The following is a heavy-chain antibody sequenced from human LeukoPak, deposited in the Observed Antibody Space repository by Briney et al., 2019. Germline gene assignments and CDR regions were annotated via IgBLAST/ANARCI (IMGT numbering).Heavy chain of an antibody. CDR3: AKGGPKYSYSNYYYYMDV. J-gene: IGHJ6*03. CDR2: ISWNSGSI. CDR1: GFTFDDYA. V-gene: IGHV3-9*01. D-gene: IGHD5-18*01. Sequence: PGGSLRLSCAASGFTFDDYAMHWVRQAPGKGLEWVSGISWNSGSIGYADSVKGRFTISRDNAKNSLYLQMNSLRAEDTALYYCAKGGPKYSYSNYYYYMDVWGKGTTVTISS.